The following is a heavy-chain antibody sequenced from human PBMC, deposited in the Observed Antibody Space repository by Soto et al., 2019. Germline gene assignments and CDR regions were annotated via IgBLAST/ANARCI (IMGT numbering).Heavy chain of an antibody. V-gene: IGHV5-51*01. Sequence: GESLKISCKGSGCSFTSYWIGWVRQMPGKGLEWMGIIYPGDSDTRYSPSFQGQVTISADKSISTAYLQWSSLKASDTAMYYCARQGCSSTSCYTGYYYYYYGMDVWGQGTTVTVSS. J-gene: IGHJ6*02. CDR3: ARQGCSSTSCYTGYYYYYYGMDV. CDR2: IYPGDSDT. D-gene: IGHD2-2*02. CDR1: GCSFTSYW.